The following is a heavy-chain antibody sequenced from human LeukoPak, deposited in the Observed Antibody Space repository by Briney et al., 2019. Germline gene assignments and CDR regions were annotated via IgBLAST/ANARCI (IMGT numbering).Heavy chain of an antibody. Sequence: PGGSLRLSCAASGFTFSSYSMNWVRQAPGKGLEWVSSISIGSGSYINYADSVKGRFTISRDNAKNSLHLQMNSLRAEDTAVYYCARDKYGSGSLFDFWGQGTLVTVSS. D-gene: IGHD3-10*01. V-gene: IGHV3-21*01. CDR2: ISIGSGSYI. CDR1: GFTFSSYS. CDR3: ARDKYGSGSLFDF. J-gene: IGHJ4*02.